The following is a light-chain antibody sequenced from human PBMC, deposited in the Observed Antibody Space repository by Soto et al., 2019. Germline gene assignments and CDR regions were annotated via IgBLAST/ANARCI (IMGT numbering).Light chain of an antibody. CDR2: NTN. CDR3: SAWDGSLNGYV. Sequence: QSVLTQPPSASGTPGQRVTISCSGSDSNIGRRTVNWYQQLPGSAPRVLIYNTNQRPSGVPGRFSGSKSGTSASLAISGLQSEDEAQYYCSAWDGSLNGYVFGTGTQLTVL. V-gene: IGLV1-44*01. J-gene: IGLJ1*01. CDR1: DSNIGRRT.